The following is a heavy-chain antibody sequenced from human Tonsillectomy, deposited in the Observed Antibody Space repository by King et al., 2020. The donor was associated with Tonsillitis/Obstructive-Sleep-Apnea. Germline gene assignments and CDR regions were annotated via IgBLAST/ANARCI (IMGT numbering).Heavy chain of an antibody. CDR3: ARHYPKPGVVVPAAINWFDP. Sequence: VQLVESGGGLVQPGGSLRLSCAASGFTFSSYSMNWVRQAPGKGLEWVSYISSSSSTIYYADSVKGRFTISRDNAKNSLYLQMNSLRDEDTAVYYCARHYPKPGVVVPAAINWFDPWGQGTLVTVSS. D-gene: IGHD2-2*01. J-gene: IGHJ5*02. V-gene: IGHV3-48*02. CDR2: ISSSSSTI. CDR1: GFTFSSYS.